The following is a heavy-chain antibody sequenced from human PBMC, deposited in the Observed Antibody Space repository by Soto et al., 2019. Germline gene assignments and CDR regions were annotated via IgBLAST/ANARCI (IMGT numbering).Heavy chain of an antibody. CDR2: IYSGGST. D-gene: IGHD3-22*01. Sequence: EVQLVESGGGLIQPGGSLRLSCAASGFTFSSNDMNWVRQAPGKGLEWVSLIYSGGSTYYADSMKGRFTISRDNSKNTWYLQMSSLRAEDTAVYYCATRPLLPGAPWGQGTMVTVSS. J-gene: IGHJ3*01. V-gene: IGHV3-53*01. CDR3: ATRPLLPGAP. CDR1: GFTFSSND.